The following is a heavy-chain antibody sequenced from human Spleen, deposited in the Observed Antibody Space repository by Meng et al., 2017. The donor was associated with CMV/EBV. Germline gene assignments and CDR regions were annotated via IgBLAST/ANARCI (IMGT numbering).Heavy chain of an antibody. Sequence: CTVSGASVNSGSYHWNWVRQPPGKGLERIGQTINGGSTDYNPSLRSRLTISVDTSKNDFSLNLNSVTAADTAVYYCVGLTAGGGGRGYWGQGALVTVSS. D-gene: IGHD6-13*01. V-gene: IGHV4-61*03. J-gene: IGHJ4*02. CDR3: VGLTAGGGGRGY. CDR2: TINGGST. CDR1: GASVNSGSYH.